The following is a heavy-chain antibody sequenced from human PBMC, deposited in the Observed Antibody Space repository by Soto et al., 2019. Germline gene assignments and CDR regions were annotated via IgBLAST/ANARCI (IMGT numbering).Heavy chain of an antibody. CDR3: ARGGYYAPRDV. D-gene: IGHD2-15*01. J-gene: IGHJ6*02. V-gene: IGHV4-34*01. CDR2: INVRGIT. Sequence: SETLSLTCSVSGGSFSVYYWSWVRQSPERGLEWIAEINVRGITNYNPSLKSRVLMSVDTSKQQFHLNLTAVTAADAAVYYCARGGYYAPRDVWGQGTKVTVSS. CDR1: GGSFSVYY.